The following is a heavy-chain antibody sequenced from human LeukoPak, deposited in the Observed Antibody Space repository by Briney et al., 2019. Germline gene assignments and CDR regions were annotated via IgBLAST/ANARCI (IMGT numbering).Heavy chain of an antibody. Sequence: ASVKVSCKAAGYTFTCYYMHWERHAPGQGQELMWWINPNSGGTNYAPDSQGGVTIIRDATISTAFTQLIRRMSDDAAAVYYCRAGWYEIPRYAFDISGQGAMVTVSS. CDR2: INPNSGGT. J-gene: IGHJ3*02. CDR3: CRAGWYEIPRYAFDI. V-gene: IGHV1-2*02. D-gene: IGHD6-19*01. CDR1: GYTFTCYY.